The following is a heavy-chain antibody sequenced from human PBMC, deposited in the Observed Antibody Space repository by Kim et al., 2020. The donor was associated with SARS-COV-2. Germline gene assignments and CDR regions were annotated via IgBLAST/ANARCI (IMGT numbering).Heavy chain of an antibody. V-gene: IGHV3-23*01. CDR2: ISGSGGST. Sequence: GSMRLSCAASGFTFSSYAMSWVRQAPGKGLEWVSAISGSGGSTYYADSVKGRFTISRDNSKNTLYLQMNGLRAEDTAVYYCAKDPTTVTTGYFDLWGRGTLVTVSS. CDR1: GFTFSSYA. D-gene: IGHD4-17*01. CDR3: AKDPTTVTTGYFDL. J-gene: IGHJ2*01.